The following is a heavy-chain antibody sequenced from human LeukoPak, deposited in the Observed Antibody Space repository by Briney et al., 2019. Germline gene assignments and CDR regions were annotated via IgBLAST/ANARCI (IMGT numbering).Heavy chain of an antibody. D-gene: IGHD3-16*01. CDR3: ATGGAQYYDY. CDR1: GLIFSNYW. J-gene: IGHJ4*02. Sequence: GGSLRLSCAASGLIFSNYWMHWVRQAPGEGLVWVSRINSDGSSTIYADSVKGRFTISRDNAKNTVVLQMNSLSAEDTAVYYCATGGAQYYDYWGQGTVVTVSS. CDR2: INSDGSST. V-gene: IGHV3-74*01.